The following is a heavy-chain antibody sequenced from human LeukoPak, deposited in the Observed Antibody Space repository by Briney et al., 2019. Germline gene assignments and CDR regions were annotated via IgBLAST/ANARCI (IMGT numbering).Heavy chain of an antibody. CDR3: ARDFLTGYYPNYNYYAMDV. CDR2: INPSGGST. Sequence: GASVKVSCKASGYTFTSYYMHWVRQAPGQGLEWMGIINPSGGSTNYAQKFQGRVTIIADESTSTSYMELSSLRSEDTAVYYCARDFLTGYYPNYNYYAMDVWGQGTTVTVSS. CDR1: GYTFTSYY. J-gene: IGHJ6*02. V-gene: IGHV1-46*01. D-gene: IGHD3-9*01.